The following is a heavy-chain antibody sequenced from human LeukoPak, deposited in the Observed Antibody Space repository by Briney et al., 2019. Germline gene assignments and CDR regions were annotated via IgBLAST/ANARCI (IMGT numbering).Heavy chain of an antibody. CDR3: ARNLFWRFDT. Sequence: PGGSLRLSCAASGFSFTTYWMSWVRQAPGKGLEWVANISRDGNEKFYVDSARGRFTISRDNAKNSLYLQMNSLRVEDTAVYYCARNLFWRFDTWGQGALVTVSS. J-gene: IGHJ5*02. CDR2: ISRDGNEK. V-gene: IGHV3-7*01. CDR1: GFSFTTYW. D-gene: IGHD3-9*01.